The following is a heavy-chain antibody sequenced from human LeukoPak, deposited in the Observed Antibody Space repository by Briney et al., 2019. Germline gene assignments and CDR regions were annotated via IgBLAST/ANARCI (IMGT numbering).Heavy chain of an antibody. V-gene: IGHV3-74*01. J-gene: IGHJ4*02. CDR3: VRDLILVWTPGDDFDY. CDR2: INEDGSII. Sequence: GGSLRLSCAASGFTFRNYGMHWVRQAPGKGLEWVSRINEDGSIITYADSVKGRFTISRDNAKNTVYLQMNSLRAGDTAVYYCVRDLILVWTPGDDFDYWGQGTLVTVSS. CDR1: GFTFRNYG. D-gene: IGHD2-8*01.